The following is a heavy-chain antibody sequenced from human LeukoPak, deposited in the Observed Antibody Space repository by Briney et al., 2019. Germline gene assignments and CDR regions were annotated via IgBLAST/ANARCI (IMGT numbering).Heavy chain of an antibody. V-gene: IGHV3-74*01. CDR2: INSDGSST. J-gene: IGHJ5*02. D-gene: IGHD6-19*01. CDR3: ARDMWLGYNWFDP. CDR1: GFTFSSYA. Sequence: GGSLRLSCAASGFTFSSYAMSWVRQAPGKGLVWVSRINSDGSSTSYADSVKGRFTISRDNAKNTLYLQMSSLRAEDTAVYYCARDMWLGYNWFDPWGQGTLVTVSS.